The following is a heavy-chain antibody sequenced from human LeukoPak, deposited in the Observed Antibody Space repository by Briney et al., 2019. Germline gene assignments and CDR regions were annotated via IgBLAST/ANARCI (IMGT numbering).Heavy chain of an antibody. Sequence: GGSLRLSCAASGFTFSSYGMSWVRQAPGKGLEWVSAISGSGGSTYYADSVKGRFTISRDNAKNSLYLQMNSLRAEDTAVYYCARKDRYGDYGYWGQGTLVTVSS. CDR1: GFTFSSYG. V-gene: IGHV3-23*01. J-gene: IGHJ4*02. D-gene: IGHD4-17*01. CDR3: ARKDRYGDYGY. CDR2: ISGSGGST.